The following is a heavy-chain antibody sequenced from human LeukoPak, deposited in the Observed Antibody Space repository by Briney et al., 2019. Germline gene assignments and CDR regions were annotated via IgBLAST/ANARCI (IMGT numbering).Heavy chain of an antibody. J-gene: IGHJ4*02. CDR2: IYSGGST. Sequence: PGGSLRLSCAASGFTVSSNYMSWVRQAPGKGLEWVSVIYSGGSTYYADSVKGRSTISRDNSKNTLYLQMNSLRAEDTAVYYCARDPSSSSWYTYWGQGTLVTVSS. CDR1: GFTVSSNY. D-gene: IGHD6-13*01. V-gene: IGHV3-53*01. CDR3: ARDPSSSSWYTY.